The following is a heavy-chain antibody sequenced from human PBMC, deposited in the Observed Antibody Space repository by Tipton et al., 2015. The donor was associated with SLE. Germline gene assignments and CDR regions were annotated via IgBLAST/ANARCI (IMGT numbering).Heavy chain of an antibody. V-gene: IGHV4-39*07. J-gene: IGHJ6*02. CDR3: ARSYGDYRDYYGMDV. CDR1: GGSISSSSYY. D-gene: IGHD4-17*01. CDR2: IYTSGST. Sequence: TLSLTCTVSGGSISSSSYYWGWIRQPPGKGLEWIGSIYTSGSTNYNPPLKSRVTISVDTSKNQFSLKLSSVTAADTAVYYCARSYGDYRDYYGMDVWGQGTTVTVSS.